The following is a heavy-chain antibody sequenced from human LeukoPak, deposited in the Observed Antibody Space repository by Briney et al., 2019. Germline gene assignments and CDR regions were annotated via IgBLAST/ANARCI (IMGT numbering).Heavy chain of an antibody. Sequence: GGSLRLSCAASGFTFSNAWMSWVRQAPGKGLEWVGRIKSKTDGGITDYAAPVKGRFTISRDDSKNTLYLQMNSLKTEDTAVYYCTTDPTESFDYWGQGTLVTVSS. CDR2: IKSKTDGGIT. D-gene: IGHD1-14*01. J-gene: IGHJ4*02. CDR3: TTDPTESFDY. CDR1: GFTFSNAW. V-gene: IGHV3-15*01.